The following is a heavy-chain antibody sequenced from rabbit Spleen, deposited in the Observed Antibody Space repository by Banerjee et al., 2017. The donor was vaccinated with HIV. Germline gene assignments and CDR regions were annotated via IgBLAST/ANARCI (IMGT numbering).Heavy chain of an antibody. CDR3: PKNSGRLPFDL. J-gene: IGHJ3*01. CDR2: ISSIGTA. CDR1: GFDFSSNA. D-gene: IGHD1-1*01. Sequence: EESGGDLVKPGASLTLTCTASGFDFSSNAMYWVRQAPGKGLEYIGRISSIGTAYYAGWVNGRSPISRSTSLNPVTLKRTSLTDADTATYFCPKNSGRLPFDLGGQGTLVTV. V-gene: IGHV1S47*01.